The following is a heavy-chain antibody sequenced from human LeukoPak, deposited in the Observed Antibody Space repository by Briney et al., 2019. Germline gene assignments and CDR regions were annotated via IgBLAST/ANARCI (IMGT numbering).Heavy chain of an antibody. CDR2: ISETGGTT. D-gene: IGHD5-24*01. Sequence: GGSLRLSCAPSGFTFSNYAMSWVRQAPGKGLEWVSAISETGGTTHYADSVRGRFIISRDNSKNTLYLQMNSLRAEDTAVYYCAREMTIITYSFDSWGQGTLVTVSS. J-gene: IGHJ4*02. V-gene: IGHV3-23*01. CDR1: GFTFSNYA. CDR3: AREMTIITYSFDS.